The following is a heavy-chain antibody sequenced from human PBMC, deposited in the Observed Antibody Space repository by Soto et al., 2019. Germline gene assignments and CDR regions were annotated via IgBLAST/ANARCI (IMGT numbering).Heavy chain of an antibody. D-gene: IGHD6-13*01. Sequence: SETLSLTCTVSGGSLGSSSYYWGWIRQSPGKGLEWIGNIYYSGNTFYNPSLKSRVTISVDTSKNQIYLHLSAVTAADTAIFYCASIAAPGTTHFDFWGQGTLVTVSS. CDR3: ASIAAPGTTHFDF. V-gene: IGHV4-39*01. J-gene: IGHJ4*02. CDR1: GGSLGSSSYY. CDR2: IYYSGNT.